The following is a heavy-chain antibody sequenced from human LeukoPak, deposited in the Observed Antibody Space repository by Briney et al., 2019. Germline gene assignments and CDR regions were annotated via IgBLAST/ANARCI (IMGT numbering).Heavy chain of an antibody. Sequence: ASVKVSCKASGYTFSDFFMHWVRQAPGQGLEWMGWINPNSDGTSYGQKFQGRVTMTTDMSNSTAYMELRGLRSDDTATYYCARGTEESSGWDPTYWGQGTLVAVSS. CDR3: ARGTEESSGWDPTY. J-gene: IGHJ4*02. CDR2: INPNSDGT. CDR1: GYTFSDFF. D-gene: IGHD6-19*01. V-gene: IGHV1-2*02.